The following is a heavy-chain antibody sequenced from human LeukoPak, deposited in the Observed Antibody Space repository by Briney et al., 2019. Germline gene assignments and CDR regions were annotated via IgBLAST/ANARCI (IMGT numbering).Heavy chain of an antibody. V-gene: IGHV1-69*04. CDR1: GGTFSSYT. J-gene: IGHJ4*02. CDR3: ARDLVVGYYDSSGYFVY. Sequence: SVKVSCKTSGGTFSSYTISWVRQAPGQGLEWMGRITPILGIANYAQKFQGRVTITADKSTSTAYMELSSLRSEDTAVYYCARDLVVGYYDSSGYFVYWGQGTLVTVSS. D-gene: IGHD3-22*01. CDR2: ITPILGIA.